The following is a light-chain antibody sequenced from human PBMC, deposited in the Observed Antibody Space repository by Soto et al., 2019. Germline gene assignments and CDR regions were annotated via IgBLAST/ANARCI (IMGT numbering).Light chain of an antibody. J-gene: IGKJ1*01. CDR1: QSVSNN. Sequence: EIVITQSTSMMSLTPCRKATLSCRASQSVSNNLAWFQQKPGQVPRLLIYGASNRATGVSARFSGSGSGTEFTLTISSLQSEDFAVYYCQQYHYWWTFGQGTKV. CDR2: GAS. CDR3: QQYHYWWT. V-gene: IGKV3-15*01.